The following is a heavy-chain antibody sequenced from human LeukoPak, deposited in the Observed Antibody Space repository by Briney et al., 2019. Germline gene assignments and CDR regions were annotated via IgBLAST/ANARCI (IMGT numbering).Heavy chain of an antibody. CDR2: ISYDGSNQ. V-gene: IGHV3-30-3*01. D-gene: IGHD6-13*01. CDR1: GFTFSSYA. Sequence: GGSLRLSCAASGFTFSSYAMHWVRQAPGKGLEWVAVISYDGSNQYYADSVKGRFTISRDNSKNTLYLQMNSLRAEDTAVYYCARESRIAAAGTSFDYWGQGTLVTVSS. CDR3: ARESRIAAAGTSFDY. J-gene: IGHJ4*02.